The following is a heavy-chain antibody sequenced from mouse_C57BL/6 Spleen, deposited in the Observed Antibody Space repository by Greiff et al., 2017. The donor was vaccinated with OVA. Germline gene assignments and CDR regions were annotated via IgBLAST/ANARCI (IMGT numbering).Heavy chain of an antibody. CDR3: ARSRNYGTGFDY. CDR2: LNPSNGGT. J-gene: IGHJ2*01. CDR1: GYTFTSYW. V-gene: IGHV1-53*01. Sequence: VQLQQPGTELVKPGASVKLSCKASGYTFTSYWMHWVKQRPGQGLEWIGNLNPSNGGTNYTEKFQSKATLTVDKSSSTAYMQHSSLTSEDSAVYYCARSRNYGTGFDYWGQGTTLTVSS. D-gene: IGHD1-1*01.